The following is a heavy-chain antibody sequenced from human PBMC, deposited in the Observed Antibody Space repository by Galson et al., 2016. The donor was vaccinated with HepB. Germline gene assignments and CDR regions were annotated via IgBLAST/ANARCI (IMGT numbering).Heavy chain of an antibody. D-gene: IGHD2-15*01. CDR3: SRGSQDDIEVDGDLEQDY. CDR1: GFIFSQYG. J-gene: IGHJ4*02. Sequence: SLRLSCAASGFIFSQYGMHWVRQAPGKGLESVAVIGHDGRNEYYADSVKGRFTISRDNSKNTLYVLMNNLRVEDSAAYYCSRGSQDDIEVDGDLEQDYWGQGTLVTVSS. V-gene: IGHV3-33*01. CDR2: IGHDGRNE.